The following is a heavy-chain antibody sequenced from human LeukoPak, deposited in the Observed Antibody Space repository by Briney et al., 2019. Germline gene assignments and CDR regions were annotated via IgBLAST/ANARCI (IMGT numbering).Heavy chain of an antibody. J-gene: IGHJ4*02. CDR1: GYTFTSYD. D-gene: IGHD3-22*01. CDR3: ARVHPKYYYDSSGYLAY. Sequence: ASVKVSCKASGYTFTSYDINWVRQAPGQGLEWMGWISAYNGNTNYAQKLQGRVTMTTDTSTSTAYMELRSLRSDDTAVYYCARVHPKYYYDSSGYLAYWGQGTLVTVSS. V-gene: IGHV1-18*01. CDR2: ISAYNGNT.